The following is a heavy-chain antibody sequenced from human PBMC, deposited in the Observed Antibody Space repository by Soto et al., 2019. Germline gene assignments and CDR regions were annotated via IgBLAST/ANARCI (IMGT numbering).Heavy chain of an antibody. V-gene: IGHV1-18*01. CDR1: GYSFTRNG. Sequence: QVHLVQSGAELKKPGASVRVSCKASGYSFTRNGISWVRQAPGQGLEWMGWISAKNGDTNYAQKFQGRVIMTTDTSTSTAYRELRSLRSDDTAVYYGVRDRDSDTWPSRDVWGQGTTVTVSS. CDR3: VRDRDSDTWPSRDV. J-gene: IGHJ6*02. CDR2: ISAKNGDT. D-gene: IGHD1-26*01.